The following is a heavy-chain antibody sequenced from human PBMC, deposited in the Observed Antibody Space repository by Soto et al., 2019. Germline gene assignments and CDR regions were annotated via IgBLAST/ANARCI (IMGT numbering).Heavy chain of an antibody. CDR3: ARLDSSSSEGRYYYYYMDV. CDR2: IYSGGST. CDR1: GFTVSSNY. V-gene: IGHV3-53*04. J-gene: IGHJ6*03. D-gene: IGHD6-6*01. Sequence: GGSLRLSCAASGFTVSSNYMSWVRQAPGKGLEWVSVIYSGGSTYYADSVKGRFPIPRHNSKNTLYLQMNSLRAEDTAVYYCARLDSSSSEGRYYYYYMDVWGKGTTVTVSS.